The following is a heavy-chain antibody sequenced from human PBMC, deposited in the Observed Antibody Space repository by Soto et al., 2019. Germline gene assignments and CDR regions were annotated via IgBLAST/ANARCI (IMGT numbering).Heavy chain of an antibody. V-gene: IGHV4-34*01. D-gene: IGHD3-9*01. J-gene: IGHJ5*02. CDR3: ARGRLRYFDWLTYNWFDP. CDR1: GGSFSGYY. CDR2: INHSGST. Sequence: SETLSLTCAVYGGSFSGYYWSWIRQPPGKGLEWIGEINHSGSTNYNPSLKSRVTISVDTPKNQFSLKLSSVTAADTAVYYCARGRLRYFDWLTYNWFDPWGQGTLVTVSS.